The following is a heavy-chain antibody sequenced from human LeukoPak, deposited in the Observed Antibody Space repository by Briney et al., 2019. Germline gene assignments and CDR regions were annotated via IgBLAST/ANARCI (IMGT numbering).Heavy chain of an antibody. V-gene: IGHV4-4*07. Sequence: PSETLSLTCTVSGGSISSYHWSWIRQPAGKGLEWIGRIYTSGSTNYNPSLKSRVTMSVDTSKNQFSLKLSSVTAADTAVYYCAGSITMVRGVINYWGQGTLVTVSS. CDR1: GGSISSYH. CDR3: AGSITMVRGVINY. J-gene: IGHJ4*02. D-gene: IGHD3-10*01. CDR2: IYTSGST.